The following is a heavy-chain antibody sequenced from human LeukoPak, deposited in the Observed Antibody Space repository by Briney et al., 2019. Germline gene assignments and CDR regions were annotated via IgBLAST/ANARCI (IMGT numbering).Heavy chain of an antibody. D-gene: IGHD2-15*01. CDR3: AREGGSLNTYWYFDL. CDR2: TRNKANSYTT. Sequence: GGSLRLSCAASGFSFSVHYMDWVRHAPGKGLEWVGRTRNKANSYTTEYAASVKGRFTISRDDSKNSLYLQMNSLKTEDTAVYYCAREGGSLNTYWYFDLWSRGTLVTVSS. V-gene: IGHV3-72*01. CDR1: GFSFSVHY. J-gene: IGHJ2*01.